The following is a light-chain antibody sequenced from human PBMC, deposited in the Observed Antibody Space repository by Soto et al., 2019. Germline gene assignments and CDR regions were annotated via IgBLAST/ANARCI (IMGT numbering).Light chain of an antibody. Sequence: EIVMTQSPATLPVSPGERATLSCRASQSIAHNLAWYQQKPGQAPRLLIFGASIRATGVPARFSGGGWGTDFTLTISSLQLEDVAIYYCQQYGNYGITFGQGTRLEI. J-gene: IGKJ5*01. CDR2: GAS. CDR1: QSIAHN. V-gene: IGKV3-15*01. CDR3: QQYGNYGIT.